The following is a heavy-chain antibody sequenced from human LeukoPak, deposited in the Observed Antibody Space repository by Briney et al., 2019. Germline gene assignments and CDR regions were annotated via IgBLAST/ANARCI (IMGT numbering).Heavy chain of an antibody. Sequence: GGSLRLSCAASGFTFSTYAMTWVRQAPGKGLEWVSAIGRSGGDTHYAASVKGRFTVSRDNSKNTLYLQMNSLRAEDTAVYYCAKSIVGVAGLDPWGQGTLVTVSS. CDR1: GFTFSTYA. CDR2: IGRSGGDT. J-gene: IGHJ5*02. V-gene: IGHV3-23*01. D-gene: IGHD1-26*01. CDR3: AKSIVGVAGLDP.